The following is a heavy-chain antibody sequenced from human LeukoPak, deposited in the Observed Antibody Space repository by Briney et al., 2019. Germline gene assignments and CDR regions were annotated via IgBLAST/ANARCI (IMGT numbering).Heavy chain of an antibody. CDR1: GGSISSYY. V-gene: IGHV4-59*01. J-gene: IGHJ3*02. CDR2: IYYSGST. CDR3: ARVVYGDYVRGAFDI. Sequence: PSETLSLTCTVSGGSISSYYWSWIRQPPGKGLEWIGYIYYSGSTNYNPSLKSRVTIPVDTSKNQFSLKLSSVTAADTAVYYCARVVYGDYVRGAFDIWGQGTMVTASS. D-gene: IGHD4-17*01.